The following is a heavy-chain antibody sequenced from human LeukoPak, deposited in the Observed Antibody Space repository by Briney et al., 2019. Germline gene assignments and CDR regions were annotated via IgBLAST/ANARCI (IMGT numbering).Heavy chain of an antibody. CDR2: INHSGST. CDR3: ARGLEMATICWFDP. Sequence: SETLSLTCAVYGGSFSGYYWSWIRQPPGKGLEWIGEINHSGSTNYNPSLKSRVTISVDTSKNQFSLKLSSVTAADTAVCYCARGLEMATICWFDPWGQGTLVTVSS. V-gene: IGHV4-34*01. D-gene: IGHD5-24*01. CDR1: GGSFSGYY. J-gene: IGHJ5*02.